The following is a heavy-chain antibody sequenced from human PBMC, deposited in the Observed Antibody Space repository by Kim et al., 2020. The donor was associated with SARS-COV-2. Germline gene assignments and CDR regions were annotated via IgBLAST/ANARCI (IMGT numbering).Heavy chain of an antibody. V-gene: IGHV1-69*04. J-gene: IGHJ6*02. CDR3: ARDGGVRGNYYGMDV. CDR1: GGTFSSYT. D-gene: IGHD3-16*01. Sequence: SVKVSCKASGGTFSSYTISWVRQAPGQGLEWMGRIIPILGIANYAQKFQGRVTITADKSTSTAYMELSSLRSEDTAVYYCARDGGVRGNYYGMDVWGQGTTVTVSS. CDR2: IIPILGIA.